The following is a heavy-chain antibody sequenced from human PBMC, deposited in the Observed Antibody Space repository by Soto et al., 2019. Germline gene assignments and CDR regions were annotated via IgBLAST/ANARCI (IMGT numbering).Heavy chain of an antibody. V-gene: IGHV4-59*01. CDR1: GGSISSYY. J-gene: IGHJ4*02. CDR2: IYYSGST. CDR3: ARVSYSSSWDLDY. D-gene: IGHD6-13*01. Sequence: SETLSLTCTVSGGSISSYYWSWIRQPPGKGLEWIGYIYYSGSTNYNPSLKSRVTISVDTSKNQFSLKLSSVTAADTAVYYCARVSYSSSWDLDYWGQGTLVTVSS.